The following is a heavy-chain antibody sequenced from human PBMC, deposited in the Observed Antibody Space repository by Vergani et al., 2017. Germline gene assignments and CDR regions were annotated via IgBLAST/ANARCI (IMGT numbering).Heavy chain of an antibody. CDR1: GFTVSSNY. CDR2: IYSGGST. D-gene: IGHD3-22*01. V-gene: IGHV3-66*04. J-gene: IGHJ3*02. Sequence: EVQLVESGGGLVQPGGSLRLSCAASGFTVSSNYMSWVRQAPGKGLEWVSVIYSGGSTYYAASVKGRFTISRDNSKNTLYLQMNSLRAEDTAVYYCARPRRYYDSSDSDAFDIWGQGTMVTVSS. CDR3: ARPRRYYDSSDSDAFDI.